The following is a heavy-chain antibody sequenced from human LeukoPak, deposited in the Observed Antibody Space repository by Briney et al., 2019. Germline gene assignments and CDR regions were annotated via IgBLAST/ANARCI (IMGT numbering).Heavy chain of an antibody. D-gene: IGHD1-1*01. CDR2: IYYSGST. CDR1: GGSIRSYY. Sequence: SETLSLTCTVSGGSIRSYYWSWIRQPPGKGLEWIGYIYYSGSTNYNPSLKSRVTISVDTSKNQFSLKLSSVTAADTAVYYCARLNWNDGYIADYWGQGNLVTVSS. J-gene: IGHJ4*02. V-gene: IGHV4-59*08. CDR3: ARLNWNDGYIADY.